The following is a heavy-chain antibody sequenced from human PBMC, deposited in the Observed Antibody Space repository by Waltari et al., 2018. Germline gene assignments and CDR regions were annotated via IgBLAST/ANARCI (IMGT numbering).Heavy chain of an antibody. CDR2: IYVGDSET. D-gene: IGHD3-16*02. CDR1: GDKFSTYW. V-gene: IGHV5-51*03. Sequence: EVRLVQSGAEVKKPGESLKISGKGPGDKFSTYWIGWVRQMPGTGLEWMGIIYVGDSETRYSPSFRGQVTMSADKSITTAYLQWSSLKASDTAMYYCARREHDYDYVGGSYRRVIDTFDIWGQGTRVTVSS. CDR3: ARREHDYDYVGGSYRRVIDTFDI. J-gene: IGHJ3*02.